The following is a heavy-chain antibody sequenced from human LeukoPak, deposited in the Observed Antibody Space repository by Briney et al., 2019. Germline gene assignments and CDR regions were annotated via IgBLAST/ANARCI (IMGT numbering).Heavy chain of an antibody. J-gene: IGHJ5*02. V-gene: IGHV1-2*02. Sequence: ASVKVSCKASGYTFTGYYIHWVRQAPGQGLEWMGCINPTSFGTKYEQKFQGRVTMTRDTSISTDYMELSDLRSDDTAVYYCARFRGSGWYSFDLWGQGTLVTVSS. CDR1: GYTFTGYY. CDR3: ARFRGSGWYSFDL. CDR2: INPTSFGT. D-gene: IGHD6-19*01.